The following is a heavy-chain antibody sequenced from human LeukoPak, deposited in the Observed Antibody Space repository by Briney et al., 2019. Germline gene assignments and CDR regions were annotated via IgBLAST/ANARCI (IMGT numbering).Heavy chain of an antibody. CDR2: ISGSGGST. Sequence: GGSLRLSCAASGFTFSSYAMSWVRQAPGKGLEWVSAISGSGGSTYYADSVKGRFTISRDNSKNTLYLQMNSLRAEGTAVYYCAKDLTIVVVSDAFDIWGQGTMVTVSS. CDR1: GFTFSSYA. D-gene: IGHD3-22*01. V-gene: IGHV3-23*01. CDR3: AKDLTIVVVSDAFDI. J-gene: IGHJ3*02.